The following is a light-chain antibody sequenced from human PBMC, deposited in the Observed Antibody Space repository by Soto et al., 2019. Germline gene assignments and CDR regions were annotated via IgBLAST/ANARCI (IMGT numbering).Light chain of an antibody. V-gene: IGKV1-8*01. Sequence: AIRMTQSPSSFSASTGERVTITCRASQGISSYLAWYQQKPGKAPKLLIYAASTLQSGVPSRFSGSGSGTDFTLTISCLQSEDFATYYCQQYYSYPPMYTFGQGTKLEIK. CDR2: AAS. J-gene: IGKJ2*01. CDR3: QQYYSYPPMYT. CDR1: QGISSY.